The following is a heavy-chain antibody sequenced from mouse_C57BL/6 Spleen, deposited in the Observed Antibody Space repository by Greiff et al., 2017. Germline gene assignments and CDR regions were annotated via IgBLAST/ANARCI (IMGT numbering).Heavy chain of an antibody. Sequence: VQLQQSGAELVRPGTSVKVSCKASGYAFTNYLIEWVKQRPGQGLEWIGVINPGSGGTNYNEKFKGKATLTADKSSSTAYMQLSSLTSEDSAVYCCARGDGNLVDYWGQGTTLTVSS. CDR1: GYAFTNYL. CDR3: ARGDGNLVDY. V-gene: IGHV1-54*01. CDR2: INPGSGGT. D-gene: IGHD2-1*01. J-gene: IGHJ2*01.